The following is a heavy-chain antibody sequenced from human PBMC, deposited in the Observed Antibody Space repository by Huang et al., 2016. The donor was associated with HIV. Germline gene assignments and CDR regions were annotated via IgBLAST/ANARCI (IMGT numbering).Heavy chain of an antibody. CDR2: IYYSAST. J-gene: IGHJ4*02. CDR3: ARDSGNWNY. Sequence: QVQLQESGPGLVKPSETLSLTCTVSGGSISSHYWSWIRQPPGKGLEWIGSIYYSASTNYNPSLKSRVTISVDTSKNQFSLKLNSVTAADTAVYYCARDSGNWNYWGQGTLVTVSS. CDR1: GGSISSHY. V-gene: IGHV4-59*11. D-gene: IGHD1-20*01.